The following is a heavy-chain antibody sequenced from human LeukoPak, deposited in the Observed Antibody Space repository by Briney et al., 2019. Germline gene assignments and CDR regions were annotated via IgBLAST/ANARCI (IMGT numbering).Heavy chain of an antibody. CDR3: ARGEVVPAAIGAFDI. D-gene: IGHD2-2*01. J-gene: IGHJ3*02. CDR2: IIPIFGTA. Sequence: SVKVSCKASGGTFISYAISWVRQAPGQGLEWMGGIIPIFGTANYAQKFQGRVTITADKSTSTAYMELSSLRSEDTAVYYCARGEVVPAAIGAFDIWGQGTMVTVSS. CDR1: GGTFISYA. V-gene: IGHV1-69*06.